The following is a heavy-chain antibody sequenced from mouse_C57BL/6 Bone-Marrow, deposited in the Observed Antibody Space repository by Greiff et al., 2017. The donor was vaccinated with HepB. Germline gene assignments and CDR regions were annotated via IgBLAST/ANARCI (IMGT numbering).Heavy chain of an antibody. CDR2: ISDGGSYT. Sequence: EVKVVESGGGLVKPGGSLKLSCAASGFTFSSYAMSWVRQTPEKRLEWVATISDGGSYTYYPDNVKGRFTISRDNAKNNLYLQMSHLKSEDTAMYYCARDYYSNYCYAMDYWGQGTSVTVSS. D-gene: IGHD2-5*01. V-gene: IGHV5-4*01. J-gene: IGHJ4*01. CDR3: ARDYYSNYCYAMDY. CDR1: GFTFSSYA.